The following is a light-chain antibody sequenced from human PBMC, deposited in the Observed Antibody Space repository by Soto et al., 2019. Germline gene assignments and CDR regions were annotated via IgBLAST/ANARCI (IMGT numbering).Light chain of an antibody. CDR3: LQVLQIPHT. J-gene: IGKJ4*01. CDR2: LGS. Sequence: EIVLTQSPLSLSVTPGEPASISCRSSQSLLHGNGYNYLDWYLQRPGQSPQVLIHLGSYRTSGVPDRFSASVSGTDFTLKISRVEAEDVGVYYCLQVLQIPHTFCGGTNVDIK. CDR1: QSLLHGNGYNY. V-gene: IGKV2-28*01.